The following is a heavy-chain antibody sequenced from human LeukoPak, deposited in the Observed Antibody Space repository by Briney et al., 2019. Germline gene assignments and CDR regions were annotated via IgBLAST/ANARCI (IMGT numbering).Heavy chain of an antibody. CDR1: GDSFSSNSAA. Sequence: SQTLSLTCAISGDSFSSNSAAWNWIRQSPSRGLEWLGRTYYRSKWYNDYAVSVKSRITINPDTSKNQSSLQLTSVTPEDTAVYYCARAPVVVAATPLFDYWGQGTLVTVSS. CDR3: ARAPVVVAATPLFDY. V-gene: IGHV6-1*01. J-gene: IGHJ4*02. D-gene: IGHD2-15*01. CDR2: TYYRSKWYN.